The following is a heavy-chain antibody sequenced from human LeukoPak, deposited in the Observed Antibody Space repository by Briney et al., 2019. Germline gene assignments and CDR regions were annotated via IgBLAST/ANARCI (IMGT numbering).Heavy chain of an antibody. CDR3: AKHSSSWYKVGWFDP. Sequence: PGGSLRLSCAASGFTFSSYWMSWVRQAPGKGLEWVSAISGSGGSTYYADSVKGRFTISRDNSKNTLYLQMNSLRAEDTAVYYCAKHSSSWYKVGWFDPWGQGTLVTVSS. J-gene: IGHJ5*02. D-gene: IGHD6-13*01. V-gene: IGHV3-23*01. CDR2: ISGSGGST. CDR1: GFTFSSYW.